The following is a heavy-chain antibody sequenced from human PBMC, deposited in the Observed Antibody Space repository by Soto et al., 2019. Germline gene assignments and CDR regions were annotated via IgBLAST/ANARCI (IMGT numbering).Heavy chain of an antibody. CDR3: ARGRFRRTWFDP. CDR2: MNPDSGNT. D-gene: IGHD3-16*01. CDR1: GYTFTNYD. Sequence: QVQLVQSGAEVKKPGASVKVSCKASGYTFTNYDIHWVRQATGQGLEWMGWMNPDSGNTGQSKQCQGRVTMTRDTYRSTAYMELSSLRSEYTAVYYCARGRFRRTWFDPWGQGTLVTVSS. J-gene: IGHJ5*02. V-gene: IGHV1-8*01.